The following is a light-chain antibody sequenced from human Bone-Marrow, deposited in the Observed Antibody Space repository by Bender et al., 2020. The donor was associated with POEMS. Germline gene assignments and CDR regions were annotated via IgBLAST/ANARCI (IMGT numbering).Light chain of an antibody. CDR3: SSYTGSGTVV. CDR2: DVS. CDR1: SSDVGGYNY. Sequence: QSALTQPASVSGSPGQSITISCTGTSSDVGGYNYVSWYQQHPGNVPKVVIYDVSNRASGVSDRFSGSKSGNTASLTISGLQAEDEADYFCSSYTGSGTVVFGGGTKLTVL. J-gene: IGLJ2*01. V-gene: IGLV2-14*01.